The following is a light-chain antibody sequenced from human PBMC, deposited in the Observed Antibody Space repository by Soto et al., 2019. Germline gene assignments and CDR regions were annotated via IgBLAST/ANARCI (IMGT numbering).Light chain of an antibody. V-gene: IGKV1-39*01. Sequence: DIQMTQSPYSLSASVGDRVTITCRASQSIDSYLNWYQQKPGKAPKLLMYAASSLQRGVPSRFSGSGSGTDFTLTISSLQPEDFATYYCQQSYSTRYTFGQGTKLEIE. CDR1: QSIDSY. J-gene: IGKJ2*01. CDR3: QQSYSTRYT. CDR2: AAS.